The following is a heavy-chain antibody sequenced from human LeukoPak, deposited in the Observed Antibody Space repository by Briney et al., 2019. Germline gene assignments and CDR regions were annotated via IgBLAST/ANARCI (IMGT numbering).Heavy chain of an antibody. Sequence: PSETLSLTCTVPGGSISTSYWSWIRQPPGKGLEWIGYMRYSGSTNYNPSFKSRATASVDMSKNQLSLKLSSVTAADTAVYYCASIAVRNNYFEYWGQGTLVTVSS. CDR1: GGSISTSY. D-gene: IGHD6-19*01. CDR2: MRYSGST. J-gene: IGHJ4*02. V-gene: IGHV4-59*01. CDR3: ASIAVRNNYFEY.